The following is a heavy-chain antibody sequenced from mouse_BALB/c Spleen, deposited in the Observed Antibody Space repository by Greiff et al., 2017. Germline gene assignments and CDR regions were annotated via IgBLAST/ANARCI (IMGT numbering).Heavy chain of an antibody. CDR3: ASGRLRQFAY. CDR1: GFTFSDYY. J-gene: IGHJ3*01. Sequence: EVKLMESGGGLVKPGGSLKLSCAASGFTFSDYYMYWVRQTPEKRLEWVATISDGGSYTYYPDSVKGRFTISRDNAKNNLYLQMSSLKSEDTAMYYCASGRLRQFAYWGQGTLVTVSA. D-gene: IGHD2-4*01. V-gene: IGHV5-4*02. CDR2: ISDGGSYT.